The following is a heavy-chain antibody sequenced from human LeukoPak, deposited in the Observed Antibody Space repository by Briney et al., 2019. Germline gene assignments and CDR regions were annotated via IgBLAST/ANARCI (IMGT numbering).Heavy chain of an antibody. J-gene: IGHJ6*02. CDR2: IYYSGST. CDR1: GGSISSYY. V-gene: IGHV4-59*12. Sequence: SETLSLTCTVSGGSISSYYWSWIRQPPGKGLEWIGYIYYSGSTYYNPSLKSRVTISVDTSKNQFSLKLSSVTAADTAVYYCARDREIRYDSSGYYYYYGMDVWGQGTTVTVSS. CDR3: ARDREIRYDSSGYYYYYGMDV. D-gene: IGHD3-22*01.